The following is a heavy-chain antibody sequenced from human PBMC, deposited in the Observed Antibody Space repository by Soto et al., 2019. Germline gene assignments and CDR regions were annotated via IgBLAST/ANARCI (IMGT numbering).Heavy chain of an antibody. J-gene: IGHJ4*02. Sequence: EVQLLEPGGGLVQPGGSLRLSCAASGFTFSSYAMSWVRQAPGKGLEWVSVISGSGDSTYYADSVKGRFTISRDNSKNTLYLQMNSLRAEDTAVYYCSRRSSGWYFDYWGQGTLVTVSS. D-gene: IGHD6-19*01. CDR1: GFTFSSYA. CDR3: SRRSSGWYFDY. V-gene: IGHV3-23*01. CDR2: ISGSGDST.